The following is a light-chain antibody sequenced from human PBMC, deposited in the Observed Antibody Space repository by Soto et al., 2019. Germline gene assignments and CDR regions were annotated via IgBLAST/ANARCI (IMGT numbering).Light chain of an antibody. V-gene: IGKV1-39*01. CDR3: QQSYSTPPST. CDR2: AAS. J-gene: IGKJ5*01. Sequence: TQSPGTLSVSPGERATLSCRVGHGVATNLAWYQQKPGKAPKLLIYAASSLQSGVPSRFSGSGSGTDFTLTISSLQPEDFATYYCQQSYSTPPSTFGQGTRLEIK. CDR1: HGVATN.